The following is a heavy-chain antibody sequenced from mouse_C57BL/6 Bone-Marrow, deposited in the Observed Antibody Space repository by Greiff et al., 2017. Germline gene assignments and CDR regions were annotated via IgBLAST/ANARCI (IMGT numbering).Heavy chain of an antibody. J-gene: IGHJ4*01. Sequence: EVHLVESGGGLVKPGGSLKLSCAASGFTFSDYGMHWVRQAPEKGLEWVAYISSGSSNIYYAYTVKGRFTISRDNAKNTLFLQMTSLRSEDTAMYYGASNYVDYAMDYWGQGTSVTVSS. CDR3: ASNYVDYAMDY. V-gene: IGHV5-17*01. CDR1: GFTFSDYG. D-gene: IGHD2-1*01. CDR2: ISSGSSNI.